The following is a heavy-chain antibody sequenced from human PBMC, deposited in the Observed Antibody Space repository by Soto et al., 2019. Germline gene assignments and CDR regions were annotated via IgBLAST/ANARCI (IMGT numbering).Heavy chain of an antibody. J-gene: IGHJ4*02. CDR2: ISFDGSNK. V-gene: IGHV3-30*18. D-gene: IGHD1-1*01. CDR1: GFIFSGYG. CDR3: AKGGRRDAYNWGFDY. Sequence: QVQLVESGGGVVQPGRSLRLSCAASGFIFSGYGMHWVRQAPGKGLEWVAVISFDGSNKYYADSVKGRFTISRDNSKNTLDLQMDSLRAEDTAVYYCAKGGRRDAYNWGFDYWGQGTLVTVSS.